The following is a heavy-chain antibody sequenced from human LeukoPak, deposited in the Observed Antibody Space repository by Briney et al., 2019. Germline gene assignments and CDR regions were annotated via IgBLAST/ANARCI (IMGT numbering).Heavy chain of an antibody. V-gene: IGHV1-3*01. CDR2: INAGNGNT. CDR1: GYTFTSYA. J-gene: IGHJ4*02. Sequence: ASVKVSCKASGYTFTSYAMHWVRQAPGQRLEWMGWINAGNGNTKYSQKFQGRVTITGDTSASTAYMELSSLRSVDTAVYYCARSHDIVVVPAASYYFDYWGQGTLVTVSS. CDR3: ARSHDIVVVPAASYYFDY. D-gene: IGHD2-2*01.